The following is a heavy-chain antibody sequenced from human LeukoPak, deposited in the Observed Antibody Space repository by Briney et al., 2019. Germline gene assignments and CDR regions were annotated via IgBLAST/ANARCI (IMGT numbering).Heavy chain of an antibody. CDR1: GFTFLSYS. Sequence: GGSLRLSCAASGFTFLSYSMNWVRQAPGKGLEWVSSISSTSSSYIYYADSLKGRFTISRDNAKNSLYLQMNSLRVEDTAVYYCARGGAARPDFWGQGTLVTVSS. CDR2: ISSTSSSYI. D-gene: IGHD6-6*01. J-gene: IGHJ4*02. V-gene: IGHV3-21*01. CDR3: ARGGAARPDF.